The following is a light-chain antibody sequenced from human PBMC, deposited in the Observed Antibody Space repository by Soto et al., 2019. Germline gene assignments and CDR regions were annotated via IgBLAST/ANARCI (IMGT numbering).Light chain of an antibody. CDR3: SSYTSSSTYGV. CDR2: DVS. V-gene: IGLV2-14*01. Sequence: QSALTQPASVSGSPGQSITISCTGTSSDVGGYNYVSWYQQHPGKAPKLMIYDVSNRPSGVSNRFSGSKSGNTASLTISGPPAEDEADYYCSSYTSSSTYGVFGGGTQLTVL. J-gene: IGLJ2*01. CDR1: SSDVGGYNY.